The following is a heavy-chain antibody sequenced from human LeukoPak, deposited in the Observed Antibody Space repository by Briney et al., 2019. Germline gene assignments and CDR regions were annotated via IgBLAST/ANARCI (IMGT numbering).Heavy chain of an antibody. J-gene: IGHJ4*02. Sequence: PGRSLRLSCAASGFTFDDYAMHWVRHAPGKGLEWVSGISWNSGSIGYADSVKGRFTISRDNAKNSLYLQMNSLRAEDTAVYYCARALSSIAAAPDCWGQGTLVTVSS. D-gene: IGHD6-13*01. CDR3: ARALSSIAAAPDC. CDR1: GFTFDDYA. CDR2: ISWNSGSI. V-gene: IGHV3-9*01.